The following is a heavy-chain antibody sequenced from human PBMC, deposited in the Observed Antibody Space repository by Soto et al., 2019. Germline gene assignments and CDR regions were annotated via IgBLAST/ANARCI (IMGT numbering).Heavy chain of an antibody. CDR2: TYYRPKWYN. CDR3: ARRVCAADGLYYPYAMDV. J-gene: IGHJ6*02. V-gene: IGHV6-1*01. CDR1: GESVSSDSAS. D-gene: IGHD2-8*01. Sequence: SEALSLTCAISGESVSSDSASWNWIRQSPSRCLEWLGRTYYRPKWYNDYAVSVKSRITINPDTSKNQFSLQLNSVTPEDTAVYYCARRVCAADGLYYPYAMDVWGQGTMVTVSS.